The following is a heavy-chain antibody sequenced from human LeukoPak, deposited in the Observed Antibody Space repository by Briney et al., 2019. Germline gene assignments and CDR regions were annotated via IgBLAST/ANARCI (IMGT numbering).Heavy chain of an antibody. Sequence: SETLSLTCAVYGGSFSGYYWSWIRQPPGKGLEWIGEINHSGSTNYNPSLKSRVTISVDTSKNQFSLKLSSVTAADTAVYYCARGSSVEWSYYYYYGMDVWGQGTTVTVSS. CDR2: INHSGST. CDR3: ARGSSVEWSYYYYYGMDV. V-gene: IGHV4-34*01. D-gene: IGHD3-3*01. J-gene: IGHJ6*02. CDR1: GGSFSGYY.